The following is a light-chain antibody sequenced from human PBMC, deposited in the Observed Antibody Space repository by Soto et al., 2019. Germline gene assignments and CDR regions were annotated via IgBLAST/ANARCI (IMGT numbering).Light chain of an antibody. J-gene: IGLJ3*02. CDR3: QTWGTGPWV. CDR2: LNSDGNH. V-gene: IGLV4-69*01. CDR1: SGHSSYA. Sequence: QSVLTQSPSASASLGASVKLTCTLSSGHSSYAIAWHQQQPEKGPRYLMKLNSDGNHSKGDGIPDRFSGSSSGAERYLTISSLQSEDEADYYCQTWGTGPWVFGGETKLTVL.